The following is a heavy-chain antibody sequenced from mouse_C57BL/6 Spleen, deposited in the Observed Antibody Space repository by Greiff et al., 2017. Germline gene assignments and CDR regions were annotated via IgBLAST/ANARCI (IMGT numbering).Heavy chain of an antibody. CDR2: INPYNGGT. CDR3: ARQGDGYDCDY. V-gene: IGHV1-19*01. CDR1: GYTFTDYY. D-gene: IGHD2-2*01. J-gene: IGHJ2*01. Sequence: VQLQQSGPVLVKPGASVKMSCKASGYTFTDYYMNWVKQSHGKSLEWIGVINPYNGGTSYNQKFKGRATLTVDKSSSTAYMELNSLTSEDSAVYYCARQGDGYDCDYWCQGTTLTVSS.